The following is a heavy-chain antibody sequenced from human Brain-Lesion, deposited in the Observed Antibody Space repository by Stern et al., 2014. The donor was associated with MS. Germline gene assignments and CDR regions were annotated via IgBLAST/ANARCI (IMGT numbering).Heavy chain of an antibody. V-gene: IGHV3-9*01. Sequence: VQLVQSGGDLVQPGRSLRLSCAAFGFTFDDYAMHWVRQAPRKGLAWVAGISWNSGTIGYADSVKGRFTTSRDNAYSSLYLQMNSLRPEDTALYYCARDITGSSAYFAYWGQGTLVTVSS. CDR2: ISWNSGTI. D-gene: IGHD1-14*01. CDR3: ARDITGSSAYFAY. CDR1: GFTFDDYA. J-gene: IGHJ4*02.